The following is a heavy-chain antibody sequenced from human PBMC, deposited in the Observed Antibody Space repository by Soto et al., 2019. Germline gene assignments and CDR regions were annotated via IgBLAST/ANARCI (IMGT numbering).Heavy chain of an antibody. CDR1: GYTFSSYG. CDR2: ISAYNGNT. V-gene: IGHV1-18*01. J-gene: IGHJ6*02. CDR3: ARDDDITMVRGEVPDVYYGLDV. D-gene: IGHD3-10*01. Sequence: QVQLVQSGAEVKKPGASVKVSCKASGYTFSSYGISWVRQAPGQGLEWMGWISAYNGNTNYVQKLQGRVTMTTDTSTSTAYMELRSLRADDTAVYYCARDDDITMVRGEVPDVYYGLDVWGQGTTVTVSS.